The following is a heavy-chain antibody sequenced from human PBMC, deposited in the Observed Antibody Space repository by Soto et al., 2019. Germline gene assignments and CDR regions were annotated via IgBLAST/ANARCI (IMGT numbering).Heavy chain of an antibody. J-gene: IGHJ4*02. V-gene: IGHV3-21*01. CDR2: ISATSTYI. D-gene: IGHD3-9*01. Sequence: EVQLVESGGCLVKPGGSLRLTCAGSTFNFTSYSLNWVRQAPGKGLEWVSSISATSTYIFYADSGKGRFTISRDNAQTSVSLQMNSLRAEDTALYYCARVNSATGSMHFDHWGQGTLVTVSS. CDR3: ARVNSATGSMHFDH. CDR1: TFNFTSYS.